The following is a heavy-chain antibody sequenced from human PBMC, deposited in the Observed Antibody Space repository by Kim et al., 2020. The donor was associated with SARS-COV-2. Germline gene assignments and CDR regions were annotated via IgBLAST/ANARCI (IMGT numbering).Heavy chain of an antibody. D-gene: IGHD3-10*01. Sequence: GGSLRLSCAASGFTFSSYAMSWVRQAPGKGLEWVSAISGSGGSTYYADSVKGRFTISRDNSKNTLYLQMNSLRAEDTAVYYCAKDLNYYGSGSYLYWGQGTLVTVSS. CDR3: AKDLNYYGSGSYLY. CDR1: GFTFSSYA. J-gene: IGHJ4*02. CDR2: ISGSGGST. V-gene: IGHV3-23*01.